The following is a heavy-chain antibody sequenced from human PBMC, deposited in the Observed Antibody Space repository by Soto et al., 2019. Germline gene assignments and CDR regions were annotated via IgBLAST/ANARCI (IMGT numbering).Heavy chain of an antibody. CDR2: IYYSGST. CDR3: ARDSDDCSGGSCYSARGAFDI. D-gene: IGHD2-15*01. CDR1: GGSISSYY. J-gene: IGHJ3*02. Sequence: SETLSLTCTVSGGSISSYYWSWIRQPPGKGLEWIGYIYYSGSTNYNPSLKSRVTISVDTSKNQFSLKLSSVTAADTAVYYCARDSDDCSGGSCYSARGAFDIWGQGTMVTVSS. V-gene: IGHV4-59*01.